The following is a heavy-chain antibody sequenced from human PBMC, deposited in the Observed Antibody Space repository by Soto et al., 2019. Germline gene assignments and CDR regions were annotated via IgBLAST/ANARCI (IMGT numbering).Heavy chain of an antibody. D-gene: IGHD3-9*01. CDR2: ISGSGGST. V-gene: IGHV3-23*01. Sequence: PGGSLRRSCAASGFTFSSYAMSWVRQAPGKGLEWVSVISGSGGSTYYADSVKGRFTISRDNSKNTLYLQMNSLRAEDTALYYCAKVSSFEWAYRYYWGQGTLVTVS. J-gene: IGHJ4*02. CDR1: GFTFSSYA. CDR3: AKVSSFEWAYRYY.